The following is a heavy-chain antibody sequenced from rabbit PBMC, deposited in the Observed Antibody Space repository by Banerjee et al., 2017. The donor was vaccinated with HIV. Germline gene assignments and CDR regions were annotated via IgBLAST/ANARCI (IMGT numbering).Heavy chain of an antibody. V-gene: IGHV1S40*01. CDR2: IEINSGSG. D-gene: IGHD4-1*01. J-gene: IGHJ3*01. CDR3: ARSDYSSGWGIKL. Sequence: QSLEESGGDLVKPGASLTLTCTASGFSVSSNYYMCWVRQAPGKGLEWIGCIEINSGSGWYASWAKGRFTISKTSSTTVTLQMTSLTAADTATYFCARSDYSSGWGIKLWGQGTLVTVS. CDR1: GFSVSSNYY.